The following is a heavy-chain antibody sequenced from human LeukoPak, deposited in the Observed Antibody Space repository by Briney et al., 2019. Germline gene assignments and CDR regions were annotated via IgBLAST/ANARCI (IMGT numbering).Heavy chain of an antibody. D-gene: IGHD2-15*01. CDR2: IIPIFGTA. Sequence: ASVKVSCKASGNTFSSYAISWVRQAPGQGLEWMGGIIPIFGTANYAQKFQGRVTITADKSTSTANMELSSLRSEDTAVYYCARGRGGKYCSGGSCYSYDYYYYYMDVWGKGTTVTVSS. V-gene: IGHV1-69*06. CDR1: GNTFSSYA. J-gene: IGHJ6*03. CDR3: ARGRGGKYCSGGSCYSYDYYYYYMDV.